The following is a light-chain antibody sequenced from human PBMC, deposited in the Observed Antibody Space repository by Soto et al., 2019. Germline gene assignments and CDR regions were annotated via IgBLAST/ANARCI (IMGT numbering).Light chain of an antibody. J-gene: IGKJ1*01. CDR3: QQCANWPPKWT. Sequence: EIVLTQSPGTLSLSPGERATLSFSASQSVSSSYLVWYQQKPGQAPRLLIYDTSSRATGIPDRFSGSGSGTDFTLTISSLEPEDFAVYYCQQCANWPPKWTFGQGTKVDIK. V-gene: IGKV3D-20*02. CDR1: QSVSSSY. CDR2: DTS.